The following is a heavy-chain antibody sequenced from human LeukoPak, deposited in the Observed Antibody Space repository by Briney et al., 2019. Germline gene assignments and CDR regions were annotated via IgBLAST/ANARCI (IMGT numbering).Heavy chain of an antibody. CDR3: ARGPDRYGR. Sequence: PSETLSLTCAVSGGSSRDFSDYYWSWIRQPPGKGLEWIGEINHSGSTNYNPSLKSRVTISVDTSKSQFSLKLSSVTAADTAVYYCARGPDRYGRWGQGTLVTVSS. J-gene: IGHJ4*02. CDR2: INHSGST. CDR1: GGSSRDFSDYY. D-gene: IGHD2-15*01. V-gene: IGHV4-34*01.